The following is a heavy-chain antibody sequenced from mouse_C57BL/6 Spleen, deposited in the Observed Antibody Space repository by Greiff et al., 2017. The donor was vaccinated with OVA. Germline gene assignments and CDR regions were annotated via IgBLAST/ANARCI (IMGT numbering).Heavy chain of an antibody. CDR1: GFTFSDYY. Sequence: DVQLVESEGGLVQPGSSMKLSCTASGFTFSDYYMAWVRQVPEKGLEWVANINYDGSSTYYLDSLKSRFIISRDNAKNILYLQMSSLKSEDTATYYCARDQGYGSSWYYFDYWGQGTTLTVSS. V-gene: IGHV5-16*01. D-gene: IGHD1-1*01. CDR3: ARDQGYGSSWYYFDY. J-gene: IGHJ2*01. CDR2: INYDGSST.